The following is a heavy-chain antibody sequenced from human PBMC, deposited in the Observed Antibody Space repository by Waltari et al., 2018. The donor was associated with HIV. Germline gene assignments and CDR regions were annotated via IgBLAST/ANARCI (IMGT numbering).Heavy chain of an antibody. V-gene: IGHV3-74*01. CDR3: SRDTFGEYDF. D-gene: IGHD3-3*01. CDR2: INIDGRTI. CDR1: GFSVPNSW. J-gene: IGHJ4*02. Sequence: EVQLVQSGGGLIKPGGPLRLSCAASGFSVPNSWIHWVRPSPGEGLVWVSRINIDGRTIDYADSVKGRFTISRDSAKNTLSLQMNSLREDDTAVYYCSRDTFGEYDFWGQGALVTVSS.